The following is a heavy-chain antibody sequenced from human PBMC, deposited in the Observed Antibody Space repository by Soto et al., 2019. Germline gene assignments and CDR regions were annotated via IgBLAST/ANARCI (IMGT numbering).Heavy chain of an antibody. CDR3: ATQIIPYYYDSSGYSYRNDY. CDR1: GFTFSGYG. J-gene: IGHJ4*02. V-gene: IGHV3-33*01. D-gene: IGHD3-22*01. Sequence: GESLKISCAASGFTFSGYGMHWVRQAPGKGLEWVAVIWYDGSNKYYADSVKGRFTISRDNSKNTLYLQMNSLRAEDTAVYYCATQIIPYYYDSSGYSYRNDYWGQGTLVTVSS. CDR2: IWYDGSNK.